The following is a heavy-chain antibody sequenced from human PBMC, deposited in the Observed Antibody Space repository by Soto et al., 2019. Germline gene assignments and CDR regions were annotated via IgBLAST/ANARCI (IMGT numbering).Heavy chain of an antibody. Sequence: QVQLRQWGAGLLKPSETLSLTCAVFGGSFSDYYWTWIXQPPGKGLEXXGEINHSGTTSYNPSLKSRLTISVDTSNNQFSLKLSSVTAADTAVYYCARKPIYHFFAGYYSVDYWGQGTLVTVSS. J-gene: IGHJ4*02. D-gene: IGHD3-9*01. CDR1: GGSFSDYY. CDR3: ARKPIYHFFAGYYSVDY. CDR2: INHSGTT. V-gene: IGHV4-34*01.